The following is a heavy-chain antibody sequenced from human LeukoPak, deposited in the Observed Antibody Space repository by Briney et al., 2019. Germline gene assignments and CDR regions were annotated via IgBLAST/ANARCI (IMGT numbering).Heavy chain of an antibody. Sequence: PGGSLRLSCAASGFTFSSYAMSWVRQAPGKGLEWVSAISGSGGSTYYGHSVKGRFTISRDNSKNTLYLQMNSLRAEDTAVYYCAKSFVGGYAPYYFDYWGQGTLVTVSS. CDR3: AKSFVGGYAPYYFDY. V-gene: IGHV3-23*01. CDR2: ISGSGGST. J-gene: IGHJ4*02. CDR1: GFTFSSYA. D-gene: IGHD5-12*01.